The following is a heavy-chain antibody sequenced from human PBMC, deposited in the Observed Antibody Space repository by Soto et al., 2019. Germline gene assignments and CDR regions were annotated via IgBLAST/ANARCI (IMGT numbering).Heavy chain of an antibody. CDR1: EGSDTSSISY. CDR2: IYYSGRS. Sequence: PSVTKSLRWPFSEGSDTSSISYLGWHNKPPGKGLKWIGGIYYSGRSYYNPSLKSRVTMSVDTSKNQFSLTLNSVTAADAAVYYCARQRPTVVTQAYFDLWGQGILVTVSS. V-gene: IGHV4-39*01. CDR3: ARQRPTVVTQAYFDL. J-gene: IGHJ4*02. D-gene: IGHD4-17*01.